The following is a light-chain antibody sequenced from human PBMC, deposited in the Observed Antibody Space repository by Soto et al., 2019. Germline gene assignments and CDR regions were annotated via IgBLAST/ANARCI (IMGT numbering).Light chain of an antibody. Sequence: IVLTQTPGELRLGAGDRTTLSSRASQSSTNNYLAWYQQKPGQAPRLLIYGASSRATGIPDRFSGSGCGRDFTLTISLLEPDDFPVYYWRQYGSPRGTFGRGTKVDIK. CDR2: GAS. J-gene: IGKJ1*01. CDR1: QSSTNNY. CDR3: RQYGSPRGT. V-gene: IGKV3-20*01.